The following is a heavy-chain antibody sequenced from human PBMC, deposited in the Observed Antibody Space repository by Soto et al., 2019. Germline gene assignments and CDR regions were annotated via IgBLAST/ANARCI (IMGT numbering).Heavy chain of an antibody. V-gene: IGHV4-34*01. Sequence: SETLSLTCAVYGGSISGYYWSWIRQPPGKGLEWIGEINHSGSTNYNPSLKSRVTISVDTSKNQFSLKLSSVTAADTAVYYCARGGPGIAAAGTYWFDPWGQGTLVNVSS. J-gene: IGHJ5*02. CDR3: ARGGPGIAAAGTYWFDP. D-gene: IGHD6-13*01. CDR1: GGSISGYY. CDR2: INHSGST.